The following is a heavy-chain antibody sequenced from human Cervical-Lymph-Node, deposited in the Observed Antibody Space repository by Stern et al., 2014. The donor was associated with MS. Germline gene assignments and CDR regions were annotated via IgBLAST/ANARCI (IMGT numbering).Heavy chain of an antibody. V-gene: IGHV3-7*01. J-gene: IGHJ4*02. CDR2: INKDGSEK. D-gene: IGHD4-17*01. CDR3: ARKTTAKN. Sequence: EVQLVESGGGLVQPGGPLRLSCAGSGFTFSHYWMTWVRQAPGKGLEWVASINKDGSEKYSVDSLKGRFTISRDNAKNSLYLQMTSLRADDTAVYYCARKTTAKNWGQGTLVIVSS. CDR1: GFTFSHYW.